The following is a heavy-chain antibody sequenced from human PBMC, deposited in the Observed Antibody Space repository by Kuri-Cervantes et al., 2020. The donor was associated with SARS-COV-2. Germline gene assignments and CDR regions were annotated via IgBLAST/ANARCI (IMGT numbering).Heavy chain of an antibody. CDR1: GGVFSSYA. CDR3: ARGVVYGRLPTHLHR. V-gene: IGHV1-69*13. Sequence: SVKVSCKTSGGVFSSYAISWVRQGPGQGLEFMGAIIPIFATPTYAQKFQGRVTISADESTSTVYMEVRGLTSDDTAVYYCARGVVYGRLPTHLHRWGQGTPVTVSS. CDR2: IIPIFATP. D-gene: IGHD5/OR15-5a*01. J-gene: IGHJ5*02.